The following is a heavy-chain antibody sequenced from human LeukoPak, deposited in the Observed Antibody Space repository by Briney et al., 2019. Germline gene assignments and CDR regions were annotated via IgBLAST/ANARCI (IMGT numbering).Heavy chain of an antibody. CDR1: GYTFTNYG. J-gene: IGHJ4*02. CDR2: INTNTGNP. V-gene: IGHV7-4-1*02. CDR3: ARFAGGPGIDY. Sequence: ASVKVSCKASGYTFTNYGISWVRQAPGRGLEWMGWINTNTGNPTYAQGFTGRFVFSLDTSVSTAYLQISSLKAEDTAVYYCARFAGGPGIDYWGQGTLVTVSS. D-gene: IGHD3-10*01.